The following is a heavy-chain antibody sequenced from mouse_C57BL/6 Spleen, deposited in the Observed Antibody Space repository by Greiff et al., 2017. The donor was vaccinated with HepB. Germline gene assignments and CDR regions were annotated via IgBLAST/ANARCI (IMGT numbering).Heavy chain of an antibody. CDR3: ARGADYGSPSWFAY. J-gene: IGHJ3*01. CDR2: IYPGDGDT. CDR1: GYAFSSYW. V-gene: IGHV1-80*01. Sequence: VQLQQSGAELVKPGASVKISCKASGYAFSSYWMNWVKQRPGKGLEWIGQIYPGDGDTNYNGKFKGKATLTADKSSSTAYMQLSSLTSEDSAVYFCARGADYGSPSWFAYWGQVTLVTVSA. D-gene: IGHD1-1*01.